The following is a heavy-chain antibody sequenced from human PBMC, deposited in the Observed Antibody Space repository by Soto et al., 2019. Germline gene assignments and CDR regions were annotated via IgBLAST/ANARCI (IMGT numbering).Heavy chain of an antibody. J-gene: IGHJ5*02. V-gene: IGHV4-30-4*01. D-gene: IGHD6-19*01. CDR1: GGSISSGDYY. CDR2: IYYSGST. Sequence: SETLSLTCTVSGGSISSGDYYWSWIRQPPGKGLEWIGYIYYSGSTYYNPSLKSRVTISVDTSKNQFSLKLSSVTAADTAVYYCARVSVANCFDPWGQGTLVTVSS. CDR3: ARVSVANCFDP.